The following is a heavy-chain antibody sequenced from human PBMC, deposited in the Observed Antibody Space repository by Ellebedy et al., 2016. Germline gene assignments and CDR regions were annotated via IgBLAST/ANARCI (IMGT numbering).Heavy chain of an antibody. CDR2: IWFDGSNK. Sequence: GESLKISCAASGFTFSSYGMHWVRQAPGKGLEWVAVIWFDGSNKYYGDSVKGRFTISRDNSKNTLYLQMNSLRDEDTAVYYCARDSGSGWYFDYWGQGTLVTVSS. D-gene: IGHD6-19*01. CDR1: GFTFSSYG. V-gene: IGHV3-33*01. J-gene: IGHJ4*02. CDR3: ARDSGSGWYFDY.